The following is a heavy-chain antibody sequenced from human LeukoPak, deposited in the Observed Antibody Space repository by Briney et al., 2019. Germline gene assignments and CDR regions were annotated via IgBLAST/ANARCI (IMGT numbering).Heavy chain of an antibody. CDR1: GFTFSSYS. D-gene: IGHD3-10*01. CDR2: ISSSSSYT. Sequence: GGSLRLSCAASGFTFSSYSMNWVRQAPGKGLEWVSSISSSSSYTYYADSVKGRFTISRDNAKNSLYLQMNSLRAEDTAVYYCARGGRNDYWGQGTLVTVSS. J-gene: IGHJ4*02. V-gene: IGHV3-21*01. CDR3: ARGGRNDY.